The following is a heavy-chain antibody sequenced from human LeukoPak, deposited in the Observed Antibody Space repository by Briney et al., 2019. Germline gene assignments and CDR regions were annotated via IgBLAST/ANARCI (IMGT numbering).Heavy chain of an antibody. CDR3: AKAGRDY. V-gene: IGHV3-66*01. CDR2: IYSGGST. Sequence: GGSLRLSCAASGFTVSSNDMSWVRQAPGKGLDWVSNIYSGGSTYYADSVKGRFTISRDNSKNTLYLQMNSLRAEDTAVYYCAKAGRDYWGQGTLVTVSS. J-gene: IGHJ4*02. CDR1: GFTVSSND.